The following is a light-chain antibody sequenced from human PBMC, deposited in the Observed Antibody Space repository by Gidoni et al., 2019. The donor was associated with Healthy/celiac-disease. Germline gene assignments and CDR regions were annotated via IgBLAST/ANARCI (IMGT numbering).Light chain of an antibody. J-gene: IGKJ3*01. V-gene: IGKV6-21*02. CDR3: QQGNKHPLT. CDR1: EGSGNY. CDR2: YAS. Sequence: VMTQSPAFLSVTPGEKVTITCQASEGSGNYLYWYQQKPEQAPKLLIKYASQSISGVPSRCSGSGSGTNDTFTIISLEAEDAATYYCQQGNKHPLTFGPGTKVDIK.